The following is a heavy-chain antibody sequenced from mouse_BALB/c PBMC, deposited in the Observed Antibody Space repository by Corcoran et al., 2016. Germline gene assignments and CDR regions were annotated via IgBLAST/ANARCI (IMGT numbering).Heavy chain of an antibody. V-gene: IGHV9-2-1*01. CDR3: ASGLSGTCGY. D-gene: IGHD4-1*01. J-gene: IGHJ2*01. Sequence: QIQLVQSGPELKKPGETVKISCKASGYTFTDYSMHWVKQAPGKGLKWMGWINTETGEPTYADDFKGRFAFSLETSASTAYLQINNLKNEDTATYFCASGLSGTCGYWGQGTTLTVSS. CDR1: GYTFTDYS. CDR2: INTETGEP.